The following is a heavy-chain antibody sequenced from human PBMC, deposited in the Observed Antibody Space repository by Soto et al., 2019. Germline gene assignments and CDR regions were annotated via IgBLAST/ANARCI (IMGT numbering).Heavy chain of an antibody. CDR1: GYIFNRYV. J-gene: IGHJ4*02. CDR3: ASGRGGYDY. V-gene: IGHV1-3*01. D-gene: IGHD6-19*01. CDR2: IDAGNGNT. Sequence: QVQLVQSGAEVKKPGASVKVSCKASGYIFNRYVMHWVRQAPGQRPEWMGWIDAGNGNTKYSEKFQGRVTITRDTSASTAYMELTTLRSEDTAVYYCASGRGGYDYWGQGTQVIVSS.